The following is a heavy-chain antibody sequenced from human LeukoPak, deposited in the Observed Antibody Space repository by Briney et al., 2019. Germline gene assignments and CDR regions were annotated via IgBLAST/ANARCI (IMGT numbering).Heavy chain of an antibody. Sequence: SVRVSCKASGGTFSSYAISWVRQAPGQGLEWMGGIIPIFGTANYAQKFQGRVTITADKSTSTAYMELSSLRSEDTAVYYCASCGYSYGQYNWFDPWGQGTLVTVSS. D-gene: IGHD5-18*01. J-gene: IGHJ5*02. CDR2: IIPIFGTA. V-gene: IGHV1-69*06. CDR1: GGTFSSYA. CDR3: ASCGYSYGQYNWFDP.